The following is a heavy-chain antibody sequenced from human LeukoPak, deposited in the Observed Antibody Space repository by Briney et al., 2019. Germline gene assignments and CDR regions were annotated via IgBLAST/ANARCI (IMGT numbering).Heavy chain of an antibody. Sequence: LEWMGXXNPNSGGTNYAQKFQGRVTMTRDTSISTAYMELSRLRSDDTAVYYCARYAHYGSGSLNWFDPWGQGTLVTVSS. CDR3: ARYAHYGSGSLNWFDP. D-gene: IGHD3-10*01. J-gene: IGHJ5*02. CDR2: XNPNSGGT. V-gene: IGHV1-2*02.